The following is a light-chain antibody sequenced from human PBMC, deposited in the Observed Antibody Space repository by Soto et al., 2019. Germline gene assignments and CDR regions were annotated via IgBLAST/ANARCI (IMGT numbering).Light chain of an antibody. J-gene: IGKJ5*01. V-gene: IGKV3-20*01. CDR1: QRVTSSY. CDR2: GAS. CDR3: QQYGKLPIT. Sequence: IVLTPSPHTLSLSPGDGATLSCRSSQRVTSSYLAWYQQKPGQAPRLLIHGASTRAAGIPDRFSGSGSGTDFTLTISSLEPEDFAVYYCQQYGKLPITFGQGTRLEIK.